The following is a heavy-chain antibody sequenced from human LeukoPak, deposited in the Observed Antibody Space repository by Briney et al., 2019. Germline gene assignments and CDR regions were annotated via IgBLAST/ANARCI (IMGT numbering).Heavy chain of an antibody. CDR3: AREKLGSSGAFDI. Sequence: SETLSLTCTVSGGSISSYYWSWIRQPPGKGLEWIGYIYYSGSTNYNPSLKSRVTISVDTSKNQFSLKLSSVTAADTAVYYCAREKLGSSGAFDIWGQGTMVTVSS. CDR2: IYYSGST. J-gene: IGHJ3*02. CDR1: GGSISSYY. D-gene: IGHD6-6*01. V-gene: IGHV4-59*12.